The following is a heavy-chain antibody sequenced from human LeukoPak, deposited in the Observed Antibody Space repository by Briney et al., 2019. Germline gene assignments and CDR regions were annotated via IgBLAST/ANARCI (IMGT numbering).Heavy chain of an antibody. Sequence: PSGGSLRLSCAASGFAFSYYTINWVRQAPGKGLEWVSTISGSGDNTYYADSVKGRFTISRDNSKNTLYLQMNSLRAEDTAVYYCAKVTYGSGTYGAFDYWGQGTLVTVSS. CDR3: AKVTYGSGTYGAFDY. CDR1: GFAFSYYT. J-gene: IGHJ4*02. D-gene: IGHD3-10*01. CDR2: ISGSGDNT. V-gene: IGHV3-23*01.